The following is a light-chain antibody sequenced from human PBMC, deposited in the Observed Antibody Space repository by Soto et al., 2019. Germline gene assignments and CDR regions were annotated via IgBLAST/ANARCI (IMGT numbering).Light chain of an antibody. CDR2: DAS. CDR3: LQRSNWPRT. V-gene: IGKV3-11*01. CDR1: QSVSSY. J-gene: IGKJ1*01. Sequence: EIVLTPSPATLSFSPGERATLSCRASQSVSSYLAWYQHKPGQAPRLLIYDASKRATGIPARFSGSGSGTDFTLTISSLDPEDFAVYYCLQRSNWPRTFGQGTKVDIK.